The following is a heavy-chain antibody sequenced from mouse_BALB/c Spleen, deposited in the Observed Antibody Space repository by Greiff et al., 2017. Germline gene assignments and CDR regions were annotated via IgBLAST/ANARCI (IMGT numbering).Heavy chain of an antibody. CDR3: AREDGYYVFDY. CDR1: GYTFTDYA. D-gene: IGHD2-3*01. J-gene: IGHJ2*01. CDR2: ISTYYGDA. Sequence: QVQLQQSGAELVRPGVSVKISCKGSGYTFTDYAMHWVKQSHAKSLEWIGVISTYYGDASYNQKFKGKATMTVDKSSSTAYMELARLTSEDSAIYYCAREDGYYVFDYWGQGTTLTVSS. V-gene: IGHV1S137*01.